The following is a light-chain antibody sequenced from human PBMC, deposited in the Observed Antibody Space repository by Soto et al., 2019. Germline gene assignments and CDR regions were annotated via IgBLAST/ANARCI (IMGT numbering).Light chain of an antibody. CDR3: SSFTSSSALEVV. Sequence: QSALTQPASVSGSPGQSITVSCTGTSNDVGSYNYVSWYQQHPGKAPKLMIYEVSYRPSGVSNRFSGSKAGNTASLTISGLQPEDEAAYYCSSFTSSSALEVVFGGGTKVTVL. CDR2: EVS. CDR1: SNDVGSYNY. V-gene: IGLV2-14*01. J-gene: IGLJ2*01.